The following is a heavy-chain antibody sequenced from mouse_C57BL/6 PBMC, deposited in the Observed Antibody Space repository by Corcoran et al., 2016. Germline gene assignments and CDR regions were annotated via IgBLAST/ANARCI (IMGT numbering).Heavy chain of an antibody. CDR2: INPNNGGT. J-gene: IGHJ4*01. V-gene: IGHV1-18*01. D-gene: IGHD1-1*01. CDR3: ARFGNYGSSHYAMDY. CDR1: GYTFTDYN. Sequence: EVQLQQSGPELVKPGASVKIPCKASGYTFTDYNMDWVKQSHGKSLEWIGDINPNNGGTIYNQKFKGKATLTVDKSSSTAYMELRSLTSEDTAVYYCARFGNYGSSHYAMDYWGQGTSVTVSS.